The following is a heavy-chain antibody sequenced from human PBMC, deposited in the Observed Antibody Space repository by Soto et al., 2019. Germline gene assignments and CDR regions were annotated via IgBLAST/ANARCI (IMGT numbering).Heavy chain of an antibody. CDR3: VSDRGYGHASVPYS. V-gene: IGHV3-30*03. CDR1: GFTFTSDG. J-gene: IGHJ4*02. CDR2: ISYDGGRQ. D-gene: IGHD5-18*01. Sequence: QAHLVESGGGVAQPGRSLRLSCAASGFTFTSDGMHWVRQAPGTRLEWVAVISYDGGRQHYADSVKGRFTISRDNSKNMVLLQMNSLRAEDTSVYYCVSDRGYGHASVPYSWGQGTLVSVSS.